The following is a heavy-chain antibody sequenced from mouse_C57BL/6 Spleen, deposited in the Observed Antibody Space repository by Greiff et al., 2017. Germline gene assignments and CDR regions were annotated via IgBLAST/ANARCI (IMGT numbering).Heavy chain of an antibody. Sequence: VKLQESGAELVKPGASVKISCKASGYAFSSYWVNWVKQRPGKGLEWIGQIYPGDGDTNYNGKFKGKATLTADKSSSTAYMQLSSLTSEDSAVYFCAREDYGSYWYFDVWGTGTTVTVSS. CDR2: IYPGDGDT. J-gene: IGHJ1*03. CDR3: AREDYGSYWYFDV. CDR1: GYAFSSYW. D-gene: IGHD1-1*01. V-gene: IGHV1-80*01.